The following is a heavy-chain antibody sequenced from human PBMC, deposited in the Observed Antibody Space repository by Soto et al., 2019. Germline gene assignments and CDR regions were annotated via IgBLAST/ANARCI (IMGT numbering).Heavy chain of an antibody. CDR2: IYYSGRT. J-gene: IGHJ5*02. CDR1: GGSISSGCYY. D-gene: IGHD6-6*01. CDR3: ARGSFSSSSSWFDP. V-gene: IGHV4-31*03. Sequence: LSLTFTVSGGSISSGCYYWSWIRQHPGKGLEWIGYIYYSGRTYYNPSLHSRVSIAVDTTENQFSLKLTSVTAADTSVYYCARGSFSSSSSWFDPWGRGTLVTVSS.